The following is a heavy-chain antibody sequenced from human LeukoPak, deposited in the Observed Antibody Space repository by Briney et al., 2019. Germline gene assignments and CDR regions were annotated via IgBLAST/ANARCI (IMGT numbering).Heavy chain of an antibody. Sequence: ASVKVSCKASGYTFTSYDINWVRQATGQGLEWMGWMNPNSGNTGYAQKFQGRVTMTRNTSISTAYMELSSLRSEDTAVYYCAGLPARARRFLEWFDTSSAFDIWGQGTMVTVSS. CDR2: MNPNSGNT. CDR3: AGLPARARRFLEWFDTSSAFDI. CDR1: GYTFTSYD. D-gene: IGHD3-3*01. V-gene: IGHV1-8*01. J-gene: IGHJ3*02.